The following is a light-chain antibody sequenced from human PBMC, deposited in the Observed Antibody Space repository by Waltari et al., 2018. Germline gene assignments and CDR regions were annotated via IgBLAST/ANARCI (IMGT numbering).Light chain of an antibody. Sequence: IVLTQSPGTLSLSLGERATVSCRASQSVSRALAWYQQKPGRAPRLLIYGASTRATGIPDRFSGSGSGTDFSLTISRLEPDDFAVYYCQHYLKLPVTFGQGTTVEI. CDR3: QHYLKLPVT. CDR2: GAS. V-gene: IGKV3-20*01. J-gene: IGKJ1*01. CDR1: QSVSRA.